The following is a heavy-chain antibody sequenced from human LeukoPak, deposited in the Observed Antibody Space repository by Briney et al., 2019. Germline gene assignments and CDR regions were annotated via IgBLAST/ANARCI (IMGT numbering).Heavy chain of an antibody. J-gene: IGHJ4*02. CDR1: GGSFSGYY. D-gene: IGHD1-14*01. CDR3: ARGRGRRGYYFDY. V-gene: IGHV4-34*01. Sequence: SETLSLTCAVYGGSFSGYYWSWIRQPPGKGXXXXGEINHSGSTNYSPSLKSRVTISVDTSKNQFSLKLSSVTAADTAVYYCARGRGRRGYYFDYWGQGTLVTVSS. CDR2: INHSGST.